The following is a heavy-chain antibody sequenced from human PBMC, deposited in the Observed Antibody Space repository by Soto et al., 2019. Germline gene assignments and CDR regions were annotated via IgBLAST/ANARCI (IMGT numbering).Heavy chain of an antibody. CDR1: GFTVSSNY. V-gene: IGHV3-66*01. J-gene: IGHJ4*01. CDR3: ARGYCTNGVCYYFDY. D-gene: IGHD2-8*01. Sequence: GGSLRLSCAASGFTVSSNYMSWVRQAPGKGLEWVSVIYSGGSTYYADSVKGRFTISRHNSKNTLYLQMNSLRAEDTAVYYCARGYCTNGVCYYFDYWGQEPWSPSPQ. CDR2: IYSGGST.